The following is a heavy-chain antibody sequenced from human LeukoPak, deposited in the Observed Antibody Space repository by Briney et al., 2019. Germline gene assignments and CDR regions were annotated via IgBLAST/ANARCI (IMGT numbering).Heavy chain of an antibody. CDR1: GFTFSDYY. Sequence: GGSLRLSCAASGFTFSDYYMSWIRQAPGKGLEWVSYIGSSGRTIYYADSVKGRFTISRDNAKNSLYLQMNSLRAEDTAVYYCARDRKAVAVAFDIWGQGTMVTVSS. J-gene: IGHJ3*02. CDR2: IGSSGRTI. V-gene: IGHV3-11*04. CDR3: ARDRKAVAVAFDI. D-gene: IGHD6-19*01.